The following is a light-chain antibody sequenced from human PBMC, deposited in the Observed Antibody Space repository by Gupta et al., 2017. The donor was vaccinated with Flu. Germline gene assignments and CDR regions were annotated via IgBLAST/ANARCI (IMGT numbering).Light chain of an antibody. CDR1: PLDVGGYYY. CDR2: DVT. V-gene: IGLV2-14*03. Sequence: QSPLTQPASMSGSPGQSITISCTGTPLDVGGYYYVSWYQQYPGKAPKLIIYDVTRRSSGIPDRFSGSKSGNTASLTISGLQAEDEADYYCHSYTSSTSYVFGAGTRVTVL. CDR3: HSYTSSTSYV. J-gene: IGLJ1*01.